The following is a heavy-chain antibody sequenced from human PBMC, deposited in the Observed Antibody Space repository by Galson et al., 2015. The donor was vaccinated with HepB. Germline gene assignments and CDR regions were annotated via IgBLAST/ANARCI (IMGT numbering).Heavy chain of an antibody. D-gene: IGHD1-26*01. Sequence: SLRLSCAASGFTFSSYGMHWVRQAPGKGLEWVAVIWYDGSNKYYADSVKGRFTISRDNSKNTLYLQMNSLRAEDTAVYYCARDRGSLALDYWGQGTLVTVSS. CDR1: GFTFSSYG. J-gene: IGHJ4*02. V-gene: IGHV3-33*01. CDR3: ARDRGSLALDY. CDR2: IWYDGSNK.